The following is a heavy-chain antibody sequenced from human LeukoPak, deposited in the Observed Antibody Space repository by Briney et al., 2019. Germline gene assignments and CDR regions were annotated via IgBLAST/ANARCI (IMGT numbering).Heavy chain of an antibody. J-gene: IGHJ3*02. D-gene: IGHD3-16*01. Sequence: SETLSLTCTVSGYSISSGYYWGWIRQPPGKGLEWIGSIYHSGSTYYNPSLKSRVTISVDTSKNQFSLQLSSVTAADTAVYYCARAYMDYVWGSYFKDAFDIWGQGTMVTVSS. CDR2: IYHSGST. CDR1: GYSISSGYY. CDR3: ARAYMDYVWGSYFKDAFDI. V-gene: IGHV4-38-2*02.